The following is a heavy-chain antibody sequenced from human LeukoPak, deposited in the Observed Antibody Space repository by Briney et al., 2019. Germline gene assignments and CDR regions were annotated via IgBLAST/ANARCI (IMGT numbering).Heavy chain of an antibody. D-gene: IGHD2-21*02. J-gene: IGHJ2*01. Sequence: GGSLRLSCAASRFTFTSYSMNWVRQAPGKGLEWVSSISSSSSYIYYTDSVKGRFTISRDNAKNSLYLQMNSLRAEDTAVYYCARETLAYCGGDCGWYFDLWGRGTLVTVSS. V-gene: IGHV3-21*01. CDR2: ISSSSSYI. CDR3: ARETLAYCGGDCGWYFDL. CDR1: RFTFTSYS.